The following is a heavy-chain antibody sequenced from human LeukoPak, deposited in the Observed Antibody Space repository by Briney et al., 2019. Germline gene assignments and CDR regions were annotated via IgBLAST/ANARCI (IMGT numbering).Heavy chain of an antibody. CDR3: ARALPKIAAAGLDY. CDR1: GYTFTSYA. Sequence: GASVKVSCKASGYTFTSYAMNWVRQAPGQGLEWMGWINTNTGNPTYAQGFTGRFDFSLDTSVSTAYLQISSLKAEDTAVYYCARALPKIAAAGLDYWGQGTLVTVSS. CDR2: INTNTGNP. J-gene: IGHJ4*02. D-gene: IGHD6-13*01. V-gene: IGHV7-4-1*02.